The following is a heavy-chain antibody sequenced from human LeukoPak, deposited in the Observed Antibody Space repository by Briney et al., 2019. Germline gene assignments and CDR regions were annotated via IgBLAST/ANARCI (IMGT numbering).Heavy chain of an antibody. CDR2: MNPNSGNT. J-gene: IGHJ6*03. CDR1: GYTFTSYD. CDR3: AKTHYYYYYMDV. Sequence: ASVTVSCTASGYTFTSYDINWVRQAPGQGLEWMGWMNPNSGNTGYAQKFQGRVTITTDESTSTAYMELSSLRSEDTAVYYCAKTHYYYYYMDVWGKGTTVTVSS. V-gene: IGHV1-8*01.